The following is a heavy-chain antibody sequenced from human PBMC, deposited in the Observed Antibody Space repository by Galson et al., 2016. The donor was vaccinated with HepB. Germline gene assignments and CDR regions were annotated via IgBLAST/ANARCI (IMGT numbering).Heavy chain of an antibody. D-gene: IGHD3-10*01. CDR2: ISGSGGNT. J-gene: IGHJ6*03. CDR3: ARDGWGSSTYYYYYMDV. Sequence: SLRLSCAASGFRFTNYAMSWVRQAPGKGLEWVSTISGSGGNTYYADSVKGRFTISRDNSRNTVYLQMHSLRAEDTAVYFCARDGWGSSTYYYYYMDVWGKGTTVTVSS. V-gene: IGHV3-23*01. CDR1: GFRFTNYA.